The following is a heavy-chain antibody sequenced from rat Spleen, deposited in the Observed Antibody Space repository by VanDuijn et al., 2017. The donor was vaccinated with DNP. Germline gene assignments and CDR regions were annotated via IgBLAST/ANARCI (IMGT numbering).Heavy chain of an antibody. V-gene: IGHV3-1*01. Sequence: VQLKESGPGLVQPSQSLSLTCSVTGYSITNNYWGWVRKFPGNKMEWVGHITYSGDTSYNPSLRSRISITRDTSKNQFFLHLNSVTTEDTATYYCARQNIVRDWFFDFWGPGTMVTVSS. D-gene: IGHD4-3*01. CDR3: ARQNIVRDWFFDF. J-gene: IGHJ1*01. CDR2: ITYSGDT. CDR1: GYSITNNY.